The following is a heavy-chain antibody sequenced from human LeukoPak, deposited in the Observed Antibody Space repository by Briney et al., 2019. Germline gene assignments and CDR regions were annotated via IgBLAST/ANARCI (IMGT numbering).Heavy chain of an antibody. Sequence: TGGSLRLSCAASGFTFDDYGMSWVRQAPGKGLEWVSGINWNGGSTGYADSVKGRFTISRDNAKNSLYLQMNSLRAEDTALYYCARDRVFWSGYFFDHWGQGTLVTVSS. V-gene: IGHV3-20*04. CDR2: INWNGGST. CDR1: GFTFDDYG. CDR3: ARDRVFWSGYFFDH. J-gene: IGHJ4*02. D-gene: IGHD3-3*01.